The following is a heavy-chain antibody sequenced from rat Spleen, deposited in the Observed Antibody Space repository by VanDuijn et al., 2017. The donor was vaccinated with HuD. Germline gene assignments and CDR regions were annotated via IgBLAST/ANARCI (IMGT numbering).Heavy chain of an antibody. V-gene: IGHV2-13*01. J-gene: IGHJ3*01. D-gene: IGHD1-4*01. CDR2: IWGNGNT. CDR3: ARAGGHPNWFAY. Sequence: QVQLKESGPGLVQPSQTLSLTCTVSGFSLSSYGVIWVRQPPGKGLEWMGVIWGNGNTNYNSALKSRLSISRDTSKSQVYLKMNSLQTEDTATYYCARAGGHPNWFAYWGQGTLVTVSS. CDR1: GFSLSSYG.